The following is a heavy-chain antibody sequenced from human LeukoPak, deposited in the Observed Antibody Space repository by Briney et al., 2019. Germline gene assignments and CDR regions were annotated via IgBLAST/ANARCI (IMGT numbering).Heavy chain of an antibody. V-gene: IGHV3-7*01. CDR3: ARGSPSYDFWSDDHFDY. J-gene: IGHJ4*02. CDR2: IKQDGSEK. D-gene: IGHD3-3*01. Sequence: ETLSLTCTVSGGSISSSSYYWGWIRQAPGKGLEWVANIKQDGSEKYYVDSVKGRFTISRDNAKNSLYLQMNSLRAEDTAVYYCARGSPSYDFWSDDHFDYWGQGTLVTVSS. CDR1: GGSISSSSYY.